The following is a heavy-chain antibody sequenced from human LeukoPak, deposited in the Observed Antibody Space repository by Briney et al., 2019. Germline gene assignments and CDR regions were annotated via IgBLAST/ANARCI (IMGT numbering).Heavy chain of an antibody. Sequence: GSGPALVKPTQTLTLTCTFSGFSLSTSGMCVSWVRQPPGKALEWLALIDWDDDKYYSTSLRTRLTISKDTSKHQVVLTLTNMDPVDTATYHCARIVYTSGYNGSDPWGQGTLVTVSS. CDR1: GFSLSTSGMC. J-gene: IGHJ5*02. CDR3: ARIVYTSGYNGSDP. CDR2: IDWDDDK. V-gene: IGHV2-70*20. D-gene: IGHD3-22*01.